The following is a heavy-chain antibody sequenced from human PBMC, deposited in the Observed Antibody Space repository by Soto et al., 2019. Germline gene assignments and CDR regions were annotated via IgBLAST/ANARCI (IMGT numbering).Heavy chain of an antibody. D-gene: IGHD6-6*01. Sequence: GGSLRLSCAASGFTFSSYGMHWVRQAPGKGLEWVAVIWYDGSNKYYADSVKGRFTISRDNSKNTLYLQMNSLRAEDTAVYYCARDHAVRAFDIWGQGTMVTVSS. J-gene: IGHJ3*02. CDR1: GFTFSSYG. V-gene: IGHV3-33*01. CDR2: IWYDGSNK. CDR3: ARDHAVRAFDI.